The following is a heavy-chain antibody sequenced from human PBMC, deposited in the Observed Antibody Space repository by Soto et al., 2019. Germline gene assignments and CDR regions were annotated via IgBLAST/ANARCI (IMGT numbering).Heavy chain of an antibody. V-gene: IGHV1-2*04. CDR1: GYTFTGYY. CDR2: INPNSGGT. J-gene: IGHJ6*02. Sequence: ASVKVSCKASGYTFTGYYMHWVRQAPGQGLEWMGWINPNSGGTNYAQKFQGWVTMTRDTSISTAYMELSRLRSDDTAVYYCARGGRYDYDFWSGPLGMDVWGQGTTVTVSS. D-gene: IGHD3-3*01. CDR3: ARGGRYDYDFWSGPLGMDV.